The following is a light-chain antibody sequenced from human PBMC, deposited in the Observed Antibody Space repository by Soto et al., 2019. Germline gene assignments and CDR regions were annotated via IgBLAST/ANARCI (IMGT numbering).Light chain of an antibody. Sequence: QSVLGQPPSLSATPGQRVNISCSGSFSNIGDNAVNWYQQLPGAAPKLLIYLNDQRPSGVPDRFSGSKSGTSAFLAISGLQSEDEADYYCAAWDDSLNGYVFGTGTKVTVL. CDR1: FSNIGDNA. V-gene: IGLV1-44*01. CDR3: AAWDDSLNGYV. CDR2: LND. J-gene: IGLJ1*01.